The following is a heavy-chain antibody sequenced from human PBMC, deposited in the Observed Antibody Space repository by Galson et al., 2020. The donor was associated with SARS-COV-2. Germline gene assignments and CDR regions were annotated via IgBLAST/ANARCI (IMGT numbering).Heavy chain of an antibody. Sequence: SVKVSCKASGFTFTSSAVQWVRQARGQRLEWIGWIVVGSGNTNYAQKFQERVTITRDMSTSTAYMELSSLRSEDTAVYYCAAAWRFLEWLSDAFDIWGQGTMVTVSS. CDR1: GFTFTSSA. J-gene: IGHJ3*02. CDR2: IVVGSGNT. CDR3: AAAWRFLEWLSDAFDI. D-gene: IGHD3-3*01. V-gene: IGHV1-58*01.